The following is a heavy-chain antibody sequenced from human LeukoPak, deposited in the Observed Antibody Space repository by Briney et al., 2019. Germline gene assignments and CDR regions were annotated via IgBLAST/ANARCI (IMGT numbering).Heavy chain of an antibody. CDR2: VSHSGST. D-gene: IGHD4-17*01. CDR1: GGTVSNTNYY. Sequence: SETLSFTCTVSGGTVSNTNYYWARIRQPPGKGLEWIGSVSHSGSTYYNPSLKSRVSTSVDTSKYQVSLRLSSVTAADTAVYYCLRDKGGVTRPSSERFDYWGQGILVTVSS. J-gene: IGHJ4*02. V-gene: IGHV4-39*07. CDR3: LRDKGGVTRPSSERFDY.